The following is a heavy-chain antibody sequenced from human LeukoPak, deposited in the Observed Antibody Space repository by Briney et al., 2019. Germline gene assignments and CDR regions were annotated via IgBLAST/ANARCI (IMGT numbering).Heavy chain of an antibody. J-gene: IGHJ5*01. D-gene: IGHD1-26*01. V-gene: IGHV1-2*02. CDR2: VNPNSGDT. CDR3: ARASGSYWWFDS. CDR1: GYTFTSYY. Sequence: GASVKVSCKASGYTFTSYYMHWVRQAPGQGLEWMGCVNPNSGDTNYAQKFQGSVTMTRGTSISTVYMELNRLNDTAVYYCARASGSYWWFDSWGQGPWSPSPQ.